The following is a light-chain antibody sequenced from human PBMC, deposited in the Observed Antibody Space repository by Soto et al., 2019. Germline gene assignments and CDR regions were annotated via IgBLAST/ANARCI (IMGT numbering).Light chain of an antibody. CDR1: QSVTSN. CDR3: QQYGGSERT. Sequence: EIVLTQSPGTLSLSPGERATLSCRASQSVTSNLAWYQQKPGQAPRLLIYHASSRATGIPDRFSGSGSGTDFTLTISRLEPEDFAVYYCQQYGGSERTFGQGTKVEIK. J-gene: IGKJ1*01. CDR2: HAS. V-gene: IGKV3-20*01.